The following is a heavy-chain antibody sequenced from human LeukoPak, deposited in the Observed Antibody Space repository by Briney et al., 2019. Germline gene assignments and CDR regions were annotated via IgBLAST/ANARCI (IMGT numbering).Heavy chain of an antibody. D-gene: IGHD2-2*01. CDR1: GDSVSSNSAA. V-gene: IGHV6-1*01. CDR2: TYYRSKWYN. J-gene: IGHJ6*02. CDR3: ARAAASVSRWPVTYYGMDV. Sequence: SQTLSLTCANSGDSVSSNSAAWNWIRQSPSRGLEWLGRTYYRSKWYNDYAVSVKSRITINPDTSKNQFSLQLNSVTPEDTAVYYCARAAASVSRWPVTYYGMDVWGQGTTVTVSS.